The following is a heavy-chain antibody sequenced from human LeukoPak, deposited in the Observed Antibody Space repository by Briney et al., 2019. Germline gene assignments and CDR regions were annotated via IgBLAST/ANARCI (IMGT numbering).Heavy chain of an antibody. J-gene: IGHJ6*03. V-gene: IGHV4-4*02. CDR2: IYHSGST. D-gene: IGHD4-11*01. CDR3: ARTTVTWARDYYYMDV. Sequence: SETLSLTCAVSGGSIRSSNWWSWVRQPPGKGLEWIGEIYHSGSTNYNPSLKSRVTISVDKSKNQFSLKLSSVTAADTAVYYCARTTVTWARDYYYMDVWGKGTTVTVSS. CDR1: GGSIRSSNW.